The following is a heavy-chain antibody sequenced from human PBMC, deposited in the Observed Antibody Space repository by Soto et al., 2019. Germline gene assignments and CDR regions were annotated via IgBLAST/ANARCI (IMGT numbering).Heavy chain of an antibody. V-gene: IGHV1-69*13. D-gene: IGHD4-17*01. CDR3: ARSTTVTTPCYVGFDP. CDR2: IIPIFGTA. Sequence: SVKVSCKASGGTFSSYAISWVRQAPGQGLEWMGGIIPIFGTANYAQKFQGRVTITADESTSTAYMELSSLRSEDTAVYYCARSTTVTTPCYVGFDPWGQGXLVTVYS. CDR1: GGTFSSYA. J-gene: IGHJ5*02.